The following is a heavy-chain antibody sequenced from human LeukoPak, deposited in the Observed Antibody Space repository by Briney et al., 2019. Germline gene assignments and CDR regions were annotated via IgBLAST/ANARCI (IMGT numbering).Heavy chain of an antibody. CDR1: GFTFSSFS. D-gene: IGHD6-13*01. CDR2: SSGGSNYI. CDR3: ARGPSSSWYPQVFDY. J-gene: IGHJ4*02. Sequence: GGSLRLSCAASGFTFSSFSMNWVPPAPGKGLEWVSSSSGGSNYIYYADSQKGRFTISRDNAKNSLDLQMNSLRAEDTAVYYCARGPSSSWYPQVFDYWGQGTLVTVSS. V-gene: IGHV3-21*01.